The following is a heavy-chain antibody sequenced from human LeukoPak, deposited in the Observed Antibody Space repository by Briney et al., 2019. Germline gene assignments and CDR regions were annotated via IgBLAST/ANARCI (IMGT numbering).Heavy chain of an antibody. CDR3: ARDRRPLGGYYYYMDV. J-gene: IGHJ6*03. V-gene: IGHV3-30*04. CDR2: ISYDGSNK. D-gene: IGHD3-16*01. Sequence: QPGRPLRLSCAASGFTFSSYAMHWGRQAPGKGLGWGAVISYDGSNKYYADSVKGRFTISRDNSKNTLYLQMNSLRAEDTAVYYCARDRRPLGGYYYYMDVWGKGTTVTVSS. CDR1: GFTFSSYA.